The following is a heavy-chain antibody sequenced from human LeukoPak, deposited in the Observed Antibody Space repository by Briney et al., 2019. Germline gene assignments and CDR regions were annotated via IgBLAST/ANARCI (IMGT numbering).Heavy chain of an antibody. CDR2: ISAYNGNT. Sequence: ASVKVSCKASGYTFTSYGISWVRQAPGQGLEWMGWISAYNGNTNYAQKLQGRVTMTTDTSTSTAYMELRSLRSDDTAVYCCAGTYPVWSSGWSDFDYWGQGTLVTVSS. J-gene: IGHJ4*02. D-gene: IGHD6-19*01. V-gene: IGHV1-18*01. CDR1: GYTFTSYG. CDR3: AGTYPVWSSGWSDFDY.